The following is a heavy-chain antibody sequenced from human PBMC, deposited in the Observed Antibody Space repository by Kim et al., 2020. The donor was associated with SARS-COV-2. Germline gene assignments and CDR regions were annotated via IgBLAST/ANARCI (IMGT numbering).Heavy chain of an antibody. V-gene: IGHV3-23*01. Sequence: GGSLRLSCAVSGFTFNSYAMSWVRQAPGKGLEWVSGIRGSGDRTSYADSVKGRFTISRDNSRNTLYLQMDSLRAEDTAVYYCAKVSSGSSGWFEYFHHWGQGTLVTVSS. CDR2: IRGSGDRT. D-gene: IGHD6-19*01. CDR3: AKVSSGSSGWFEYFHH. CDR1: GFTFNSYA. J-gene: IGHJ1*01.